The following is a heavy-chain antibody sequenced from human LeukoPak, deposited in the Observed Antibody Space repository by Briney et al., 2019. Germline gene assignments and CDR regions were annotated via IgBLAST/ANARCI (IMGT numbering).Heavy chain of an antibody. CDR3: AREPGRWFGEDFGNNWFDP. CDR1: GFTFSSYG. CDR2: IWYDGSNK. J-gene: IGHJ5*02. D-gene: IGHD3-10*01. V-gene: IGHV3-33*01. Sequence: GRSLRLSCAASGFTFSSYGMHWVRQAPGKGLEWVAVIWYDGSNKYYADSVKGRFTISRDNSKNTLYLQMNSLRAEDTAVYYCAREPGRWFGEDFGNNWFDPWGQGTLVTVSS.